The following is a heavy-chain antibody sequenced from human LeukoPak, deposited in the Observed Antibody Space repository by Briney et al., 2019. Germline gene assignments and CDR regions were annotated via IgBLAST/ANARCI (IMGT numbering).Heavy chain of an antibody. CDR2: IKQDGSEK. V-gene: IGHV3-7*03. CDR3: ARKAYGMDV. CDR1: GFTFCNYW. J-gene: IGHJ6*04. Sequence: GGSLSLSCAASGFTFCNYWMSWVRQAPGGGLEWVANIKQDGSEKYYVHSVKGRFTISRDIAKNSLYLQMNSLRAEDTAVYYCARKAYGMDVWGKGTTVTVSS.